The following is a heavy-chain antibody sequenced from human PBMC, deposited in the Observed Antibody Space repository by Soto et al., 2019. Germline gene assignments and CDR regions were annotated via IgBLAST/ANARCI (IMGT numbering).Heavy chain of an antibody. CDR1: GFTFNNYA. J-gene: IGHJ4*02. CDR3: AKGRGGSGSLTPRVDF. CDR2: ISGGGDTT. D-gene: IGHD3-10*01. V-gene: IGHV3-23*01. Sequence: EVQLLESGGGLVQPGGSLRLSCAASGFTFNNYAMTWVRQAPGTGLEWVSAISGGGDTTSYADSVKGRFTVSRDGSKNTLYLQMSSLRAEDTALYYCAKGRGGSGSLTPRVDFWGQGTLFTVSS.